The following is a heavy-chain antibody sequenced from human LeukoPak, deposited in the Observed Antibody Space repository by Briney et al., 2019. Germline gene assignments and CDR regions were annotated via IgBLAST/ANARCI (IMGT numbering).Heavy chain of an antibody. J-gene: IGHJ4*02. CDR2: ISDSGGRT. CDR3: AQGYSSGWYPY. Sequence: GGSLRLSCAVSGITLSNYGMSWVRQAPGKGLEWVAGISDSGGRTNYADSVKGRFIISRDNSRNTLYLQINSLRAEDTALYYCAQGYSSGWYPYWGQGTLVTVSS. V-gene: IGHV3-23*01. CDR1: GITLSNYG. D-gene: IGHD6-19*01.